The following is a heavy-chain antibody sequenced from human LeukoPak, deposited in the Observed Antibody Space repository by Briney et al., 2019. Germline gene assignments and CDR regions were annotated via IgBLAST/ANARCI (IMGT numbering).Heavy chain of an antibody. CDR2: INPSGGST. CDR1: GYTFTSYY. J-gene: IGHJ4*02. CDR3: WVRPGVYYDSSGYPFDY. V-gene: IGHV1-46*01. Sequence: GASVKVSCKASGYTFTSYYMHWVRQAPGQGLEWMGIINPSGGSTSYAQKFQGRVTMTRDMSTSTVYMELSSLRSEDTAVYYCWVRPGVYYDSSGYPFDYWGQGTLVTVSS. D-gene: IGHD3-22*01.